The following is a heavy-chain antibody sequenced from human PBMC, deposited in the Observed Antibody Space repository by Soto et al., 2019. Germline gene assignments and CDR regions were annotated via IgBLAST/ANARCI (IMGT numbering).Heavy chain of an antibody. CDR3: ARGGLSAMNPYYYYGMDV. CDR2: INHSGST. Sequence: QVQLQQWGAGLLKPSETLSLTCAVYGGSFSGYYWSWIRQPPGKGLEWIGEINHSGSTNYNPSLKSRVTISEDTSKNQFSLKLSSVTAADTAVYYCARGGLSAMNPYYYYGMDVWGQGTTVTVSS. D-gene: IGHD3-16*02. V-gene: IGHV4-34*01. J-gene: IGHJ6*02. CDR1: GGSFSGYY.